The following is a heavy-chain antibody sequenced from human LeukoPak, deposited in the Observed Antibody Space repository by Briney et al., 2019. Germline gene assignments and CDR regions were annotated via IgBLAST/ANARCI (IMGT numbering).Heavy chain of an antibody. CDR2: IIVIVGST. CDR3: AKGISPPLTMVRGVIINYYYYGMDV. J-gene: IGHJ6*02. D-gene: IGHD3-10*01. Sequence: GGSLRLSCAASGFTFSSYAMSWVRQAPGKGLNWASAIIVIVGSTSYADSVKGRFTISRDNSKNTLYLQMNSLRAEDTAVYYCAKGISPPLTMVRGVIINYYYYGMDVWGQGTTVTVSS. V-gene: IGHV3-23*01. CDR1: GFTFSSYA.